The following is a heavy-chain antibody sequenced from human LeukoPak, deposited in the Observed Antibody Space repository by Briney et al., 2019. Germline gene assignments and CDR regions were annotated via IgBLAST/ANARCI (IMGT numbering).Heavy chain of an antibody. D-gene: IGHD2/OR15-2a*01. V-gene: IGHV3-74*01. CDR3: ARAMLATGYYPIPFDP. CDR2: INSDGSST. Sequence: GGSLRLSCAASGFTFSSYWMHGVRQAPGKGLVWVSRINSDGSSTSYADSVKGRFTISRDNAKNSLYLQMNSLRAEDTALYYCARAMLATGYYPIPFDPWGQGTLVTVSS. J-gene: IGHJ5*02. CDR1: GFTFSSYW.